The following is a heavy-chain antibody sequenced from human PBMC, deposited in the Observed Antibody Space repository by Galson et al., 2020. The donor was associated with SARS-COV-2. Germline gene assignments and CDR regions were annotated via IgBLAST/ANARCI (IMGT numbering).Heavy chain of an antibody. CDR3: AHSAASTLTVGGVVGAKDYFDY. CDR1: GFSLTTPGVG. J-gene: IGHJ4*02. Sequence: ESGPPLVKPTQTLTLTYTFSGFSLTTPGVGVGWIRQPPGQALEWLALLYCNDDKRYSPSLKSRLTITKDTSKNQVVLTMTHLDPVDTATYFGAHSAASTLTVGGVVGAKDYFDYWGQGTLVTVSS. V-gene: IGHV2-5*01. CDR2: LYCNDDK. D-gene: IGHD3-3*01.